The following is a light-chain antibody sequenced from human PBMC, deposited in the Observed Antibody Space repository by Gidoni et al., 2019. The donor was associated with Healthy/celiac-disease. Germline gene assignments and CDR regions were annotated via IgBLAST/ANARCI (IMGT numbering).Light chain of an antibody. CDR3: AAWDDSLNGVV. Sequence: SLLSPPPSASVTPGQRVTISCSGSSPNIGSNTGTCYQQLPGTAPKLLIYSNNQRPSGVPDRFSGSKSGTSAALAISGLQSEDEADYYCAAWDDSLNGVVFGGGTKLTVL. J-gene: IGLJ2*01. CDR1: SPNIGSNT. V-gene: IGLV1-44*01. CDR2: SNN.